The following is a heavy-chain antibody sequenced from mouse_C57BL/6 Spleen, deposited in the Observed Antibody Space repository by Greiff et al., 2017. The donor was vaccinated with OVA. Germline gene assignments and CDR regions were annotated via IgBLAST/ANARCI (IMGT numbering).Heavy chain of an antibody. CDR1: GYAFSSSW. CDR2: IYPGDGDT. CDR3: ARSGDYGPAY. Sequence: VQGVESGPELVKPGASVKISCKASGYAFSSSWMNWVKQRPGKGLEWIGRIYPGDGDTNYNGKFKGKATLTADKSSSTAYMQLSSLTSEDSAVYFCARSGDYGPAYWGQGTLVTVSA. D-gene: IGHD2-4*01. J-gene: IGHJ3*01. V-gene: IGHV1-82*01.